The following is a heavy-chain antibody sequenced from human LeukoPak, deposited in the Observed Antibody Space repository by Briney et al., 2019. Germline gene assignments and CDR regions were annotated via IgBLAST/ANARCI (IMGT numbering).Heavy chain of an antibody. J-gene: IGHJ6*03. CDR1: GFTFSSYS. V-gene: IGHV3-21*01. CDR2: ISSSSSYI. CDR3: ARDLRDSSSWYWYYYYMDV. D-gene: IGHD6-13*01. Sequence: NPGGSLRLSCAASGFTFSSYSMNWVRQAPGKGLEWVLSISSSSSYIYYADSVKGRFTISRDNAKNSLYLQMNSLRAEDTAVYYCARDLRDSSSWYWYYYYMDVWGKGTTVTVSS.